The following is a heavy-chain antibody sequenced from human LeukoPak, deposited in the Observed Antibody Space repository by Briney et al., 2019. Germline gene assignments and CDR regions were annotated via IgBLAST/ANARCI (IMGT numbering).Heavy chain of an antibody. D-gene: IGHD3-10*01. J-gene: IGHJ4*02. V-gene: IGHV4-59*01. Sequence: TSETLSLTCTVSGGSISSYYWSWIRQPPGKGLEWIGYIYYSGSTNYNPSLKSRVTISVDTSKNQFSLKLSSVTAADTAVYYCARVPMVRGVTHFDYWGQGTLVTVSS. CDR2: IYYSGST. CDR3: ARVPMVRGVTHFDY. CDR1: GGSISSYY.